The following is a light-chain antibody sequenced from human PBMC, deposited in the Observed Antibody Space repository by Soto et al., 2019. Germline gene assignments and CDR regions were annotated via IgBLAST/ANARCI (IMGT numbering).Light chain of an antibody. J-gene: IGKJ2*03. V-gene: IGKV1-39*01. CDR1: QSIRTY. CDR2: TAS. Sequence: DIQVTQSPSSLSASVGDRVTITCRASQSIRTYLNWYQQRPGKPPKLLIHTASTLQSGVPLRFSGSGSGTDFTLTISSLQPEDFATYYCQQTYSTLNSFGQGTKLEIK. CDR3: QQTYSTLNS.